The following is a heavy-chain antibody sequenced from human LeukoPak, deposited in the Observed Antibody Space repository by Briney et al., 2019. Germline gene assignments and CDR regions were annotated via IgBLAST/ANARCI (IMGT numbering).Heavy chain of an antibody. V-gene: IGHV3-30*04. CDR1: GFTFSSYA. CDR2: ISYDGSNK. Sequence: PGRSLRLSCAASGFTFSSYATHWVRQAPGKGLEWVAVISYDGSNKYYADSVKGRFTISRDNSKNTLYLQMNSLRAEDTAVYYCARDLLDGGYSADYWGQGTLVTVSS. J-gene: IGHJ4*02. CDR3: ARDLLDGGYSADY. D-gene: IGHD1-26*01.